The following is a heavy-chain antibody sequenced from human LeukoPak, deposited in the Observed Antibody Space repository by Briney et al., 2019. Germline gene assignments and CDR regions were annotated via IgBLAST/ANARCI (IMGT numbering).Heavy chain of an antibody. J-gene: IGHJ4*02. CDR1: GFTVSSNY. D-gene: IGHD2-2*02. CDR2: ISGSGGST. V-gene: IGHV3-23*01. CDR3: AKLDCSSTSCYMEHNYFDY. Sequence: GGSLRLSCAASGFTVSSNYMSWVRQAPGKGLEWVSAISGSGGSTYYADSVKGRFTISRDNSKNTLYLQMNSLRAEDTAVYYCAKLDCSSTSCYMEHNYFDYWGQGTLVTVSS.